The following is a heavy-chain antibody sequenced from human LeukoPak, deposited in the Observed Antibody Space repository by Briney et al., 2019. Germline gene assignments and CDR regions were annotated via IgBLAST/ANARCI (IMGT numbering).Heavy chain of an antibody. CDR1: GYTFTSYY. CDR3: ARGRRPKWIAPLDAFDI. Sequence: ASVKVSCKASGYTFTSYYMHWVRQAPGQGLEWMGIINPSGGSTSYAQKFQGRVTMTRDTSTSTVYMELSSLRSEDTAVYYCARGRRPKWIAPLDAFDIWGQGTMVTVSS. D-gene: IGHD5-12*01. V-gene: IGHV1-46*01. J-gene: IGHJ3*02. CDR2: INPSGGST.